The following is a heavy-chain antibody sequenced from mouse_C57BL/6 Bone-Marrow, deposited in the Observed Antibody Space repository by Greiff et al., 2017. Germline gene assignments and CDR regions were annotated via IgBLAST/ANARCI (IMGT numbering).Heavy chain of an antibody. V-gene: IGHV1-42*01. CDR3: SRSQYYYAMDY. D-gene: IGHD6-1*01. J-gene: IGHJ4*01. CDR2: INPSTGGT. Sequence: EVQLQQSGPELVKPGASVKISCKASGYSFTGYYMNWVKQSPEKSLEWIGEINPSTGGTTYNQKFKAKATLTVDKSYSTAYMQRKSLTSEDSAVYYCSRSQYYYAMDYWGQGTSVTVSS. CDR1: GYSFTGYY.